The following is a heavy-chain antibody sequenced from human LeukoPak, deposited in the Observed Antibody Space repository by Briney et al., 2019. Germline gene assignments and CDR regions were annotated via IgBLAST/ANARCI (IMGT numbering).Heavy chain of an antibody. Sequence: GGSLGLSCAASGFTFSDYWMTWVRQAPGKGLEWVANIKGDGSEKYYVDSVKGRFTISRDNAKNFLYLQMNSLRAEDTAVYYCARTYYDILTGYNPYFDYWGQGILVTVSS. D-gene: IGHD3-9*01. J-gene: IGHJ4*02. CDR2: IKGDGSEK. V-gene: IGHV3-7*01. CDR1: GFTFSDYW. CDR3: ARTYYDILTGYNPYFDY.